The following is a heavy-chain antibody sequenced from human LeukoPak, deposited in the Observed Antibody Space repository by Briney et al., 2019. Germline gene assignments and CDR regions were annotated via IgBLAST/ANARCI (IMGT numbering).Heavy chain of an antibody. CDR3: ARAPRHYYYDSSGYHREWAFDI. V-gene: IGHV3-20*04. Sequence: GGSLRLSCAASGFTFDDYGMSWVRQAPGKGLEWVSGINWNGGSTGYADSVKGRFTISRDNAKNSLYLQMNSLRAEDTALYYCARAPRHYYYDSSGYHREWAFDIWGQGTMVTVSS. D-gene: IGHD3-22*01. CDR2: INWNGGST. J-gene: IGHJ3*02. CDR1: GFTFDDYG.